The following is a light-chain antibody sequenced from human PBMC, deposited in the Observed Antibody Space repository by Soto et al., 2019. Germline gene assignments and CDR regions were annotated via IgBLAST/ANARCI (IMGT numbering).Light chain of an antibody. CDR3: QQYNDWPLT. CDR1: QSVNSN. Sequence: ERVMTQAPATLSVSPGERATLSCRASQSVNSNLAWYQQKPGQAPRLLIYGASTRATVIPVTFSGSGSGTEFTLTITSLQSEDVAVYYCQQYNDWPLTFGGGNQGGYQT. CDR2: GAS. V-gene: IGKV3-15*01. J-gene: IGKJ4*01.